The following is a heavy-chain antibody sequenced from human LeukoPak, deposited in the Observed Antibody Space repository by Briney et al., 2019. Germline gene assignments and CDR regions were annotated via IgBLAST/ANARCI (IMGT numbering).Heavy chain of an antibody. CDR3: ARSESGYYDSSGYYPGY. J-gene: IGHJ4*02. CDR1: GYTFTSYG. Sequence: ASVKVSCKASGYTFTSYGISWVRQAPGQGLEWMGWISAYNGNTNYAQKFQGRVTMTRDMSTSTVYMELSSLRSEDTAVYYCARSESGYYDSSGYYPGYWGQGTLVTVSS. V-gene: IGHV1-18*01. D-gene: IGHD3-22*01. CDR2: ISAYNGNT.